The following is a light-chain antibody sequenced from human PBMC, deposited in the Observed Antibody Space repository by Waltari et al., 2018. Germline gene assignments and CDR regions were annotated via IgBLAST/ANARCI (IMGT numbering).Light chain of an antibody. Sequence: AIRLTQSPSSIAASTGDRVTITCRASQGVGSYLAWYQQKSGRAPKLLLYASSSLEAEGPSRFGGSGSGPDFTFTISCLQSEDFASYFCQQYYSYPVTFGQGTRV. CDR3: QQYYSYPVT. J-gene: IGKJ1*01. V-gene: IGKV1-8*01. CDR2: ASS. CDR1: QGVGSY.